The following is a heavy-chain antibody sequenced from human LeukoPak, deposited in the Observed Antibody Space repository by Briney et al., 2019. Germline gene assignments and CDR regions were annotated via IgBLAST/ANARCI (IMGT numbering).Heavy chain of an antibody. V-gene: IGHV3-7*01. Sequence: GGSPRLSCAASGFIFKDYWMIWVRQAPGKGLEWVANIKQDGSEKYYVDSVKGRFTISRDNAKNSLYLQMNSLRDEDTAVYYCVRDNDDYKDDDFVSAFDIWGQGTMVTVSS. CDR3: VRDNDDYKDDDFVSAFDI. J-gene: IGHJ3*02. CDR2: IKQDGSEK. D-gene: IGHD4-17*01. CDR1: GFIFKDYW.